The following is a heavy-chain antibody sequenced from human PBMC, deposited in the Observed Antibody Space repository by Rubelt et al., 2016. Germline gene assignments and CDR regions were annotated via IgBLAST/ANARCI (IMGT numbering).Heavy chain of an antibody. V-gene: IGHV3-23*01. J-gene: IGHJ6*02. D-gene: IGHD5-18*01. CDR1: EFTFSSYA. CDR3: ARAGYSYGDYYYYGMDV. CDR2: ISGSDTRT. Sequence: GGGVVQPGGSLRLSCSASEFTFSSYAMSWVRQAPGKGLEWVSGISGSDTRTYYANSVKGQFTISRDNSKNTLYLQMNSLRAEDTAVYYCARAGYSYGDYYYYGMDVWGQGTTVTVSS.